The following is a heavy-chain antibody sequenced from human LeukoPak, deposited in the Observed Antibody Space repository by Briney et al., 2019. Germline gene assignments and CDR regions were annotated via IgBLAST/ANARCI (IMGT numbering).Heavy chain of an antibody. Sequence: SETLSLTYTVSGGSISSYYWSWIRQPPGKGLEWIGYIYYSGSTYYNPSLKSRVTISVDTSKNQFSLKLSSVTAADTAVYYCARWNYDYVWGSYHFNPWGQGTLVTVSS. V-gene: IGHV4-59*08. D-gene: IGHD3-16*01. CDR2: IYYSGST. J-gene: IGHJ5*02. CDR1: GGSISSYY. CDR3: ARWNYDYVWGSYHFNP.